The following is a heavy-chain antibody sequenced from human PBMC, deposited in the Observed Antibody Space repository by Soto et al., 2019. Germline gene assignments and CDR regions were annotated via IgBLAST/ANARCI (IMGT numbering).Heavy chain of an antibody. CDR3: AREDIVVVVAATHYYYGMDV. V-gene: IGHV1-18*04. CDR1: GYTFTSYG. Sequence: GASVKVSCTASGYTFTSYGISWVRQAPGQGLEWMGWISAYNGNTNYAQKLQGRVTMTTDTSTSTAYMELRSLRSDDTAVYYWAREDIVVVVAATHYYYGMDVWGQATTVTVSS. J-gene: IGHJ6*02. D-gene: IGHD2-15*01. CDR2: ISAYNGNT.